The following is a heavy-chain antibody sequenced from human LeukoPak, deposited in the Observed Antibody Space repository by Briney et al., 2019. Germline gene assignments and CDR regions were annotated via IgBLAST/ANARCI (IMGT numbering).Heavy chain of an antibody. V-gene: IGHV3-7*01. CDR3: VRGCDESSCPYYLYS. J-gene: IGHJ4*02. CDR1: GFTFSSYS. CDR2: ISQDGSEK. Sequence: TGGSLRLSCAASGFTFSSYSMNWVRQAPGEGLEWVATISQDGSEKEYVDSVKGRFTISRDVAQNSLYLQMDYLGVEDTAVYYCVRGCDESSCPYYLYSWGQGTLVTVSS. D-gene: IGHD6-13*01.